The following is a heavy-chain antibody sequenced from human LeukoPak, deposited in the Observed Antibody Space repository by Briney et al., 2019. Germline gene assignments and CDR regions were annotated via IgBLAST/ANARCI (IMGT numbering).Heavy chain of an antibody. CDR2: IYHSGST. CDR3: ARVGATPGDYYYYYYMDV. J-gene: IGHJ6*03. CDR1: GYSISSGYY. D-gene: IGHD1-26*01. V-gene: IGHV4-38-2*02. Sequence: SETLSLTCTVSGYSISSGYYWGWIRQPPGKGLEWIGSIYHSGSTYYNPSLKSRVTISVDTSKNQFSLKLSSVTAADTAVYYCARVGATPGDYYYYYYMDVWGKGTTVTVSS.